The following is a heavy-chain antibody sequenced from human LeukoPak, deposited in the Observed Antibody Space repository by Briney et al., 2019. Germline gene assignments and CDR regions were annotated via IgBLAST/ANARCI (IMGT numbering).Heavy chain of an antibody. CDR2: INHSGST. D-gene: IGHD3-3*01. CDR1: GGSFSGYY. V-gene: IGHV4-34*01. J-gene: IGHJ4*02. Sequence: SETLSLTCAVYGGSFSGYYWSWIRQPPGKGLEWIGEINHSGSTNHNPSLKSRVTISVDTSKNQFSLKLSSVTAADTAVYYCARARITIFGVVIKEGSYFDYWGQGTLVTVSS. CDR3: ARARITIFGVVIKEGSYFDY.